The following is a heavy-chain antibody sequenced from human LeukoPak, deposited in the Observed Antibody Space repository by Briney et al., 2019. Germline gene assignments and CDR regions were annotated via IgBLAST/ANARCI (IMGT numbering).Heavy chain of an antibody. J-gene: IGHJ4*02. D-gene: IGHD2-15*01. Sequence: GGSLRLSCAASGFPFISYAMNWVRQAPGMGLEWVSAISGSDGSTYYADSVKGRFTISRDNSKNTLYLQMNSLRAEDTAVYYCAKSKVVAATMGRFDYWGQGTLVTVSS. CDR1: GFPFISYA. CDR3: AKSKVVAATMGRFDY. V-gene: IGHV3-23*01. CDR2: ISGSDGST.